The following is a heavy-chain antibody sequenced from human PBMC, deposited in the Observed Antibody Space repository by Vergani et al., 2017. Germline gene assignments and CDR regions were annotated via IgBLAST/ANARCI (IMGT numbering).Heavy chain of an antibody. CDR1: GYTFTGYY. Sequence: QVQLVQSGAEVKKPGASVKVSCKASGYTFTGYYIHWVRQAPGQGLEWMGWINPNSGGTNYAQKFQGRVTMTRDTSISTAYMELSRLRSDDTAVYYCARDFSGAGPYNWFDPWGQGTLVTVSS. CDR3: ARDFSGAGPYNWFDP. V-gene: IGHV1-2*02. D-gene: IGHD3-10*01. J-gene: IGHJ5*02. CDR2: INPNSGGT.